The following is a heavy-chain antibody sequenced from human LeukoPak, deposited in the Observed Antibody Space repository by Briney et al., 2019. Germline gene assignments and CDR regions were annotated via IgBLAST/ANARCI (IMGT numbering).Heavy chain of an antibody. Sequence: GGSLRLSCAASGFTFDDYAMHWVRQAPGKGLEWVSGISWNSGSIGYADSVKGRFTISRDNAKNTLYLQINSLRAEDMAIYYCARTGYNYGTPLNYWGQGTLVTVSS. D-gene: IGHD5-18*01. CDR2: ISWNSGSI. V-gene: IGHV3-9*03. CDR1: GFTFDDYA. J-gene: IGHJ4*02. CDR3: ARTGYNYGTPLNY.